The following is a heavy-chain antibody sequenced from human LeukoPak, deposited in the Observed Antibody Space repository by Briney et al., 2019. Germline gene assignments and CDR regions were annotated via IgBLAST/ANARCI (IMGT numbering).Heavy chain of an antibody. Sequence: SETLSLTCTVSVGSISTYYWSWIRQPPGKGLEWIGYIYYSGSTNYNPSLKSRVTISVDTSKNQFSLKLSSVTAADTAVYYCARGLRFLEWPYYYYYYYMDVWGKGTTVTVSS. D-gene: IGHD3-3*01. CDR3: ARGLRFLEWPYYYYYYYMDV. V-gene: IGHV4-59*01. CDR1: VGSISTYY. CDR2: IYYSGST. J-gene: IGHJ6*03.